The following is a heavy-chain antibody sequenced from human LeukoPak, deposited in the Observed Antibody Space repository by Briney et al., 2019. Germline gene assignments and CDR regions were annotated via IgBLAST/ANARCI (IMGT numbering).Heavy chain of an antibody. CDR2: ITSSGTTM. V-gene: IGHV3-48*03. CDR1: GFTFSSYE. D-gene: IGHD6-13*01. J-gene: IGHJ4*02. CDR3: AREGVAADY. Sequence: PGGSLRLSCAASGFTFSSYEMNWVRQAPGKGLEWVAYITSSGTTMYYADSVRGRSIISRDNAKNSLYLQMNSLRAEDTAVYYCAREGVAADYWGQGTLVTVSS.